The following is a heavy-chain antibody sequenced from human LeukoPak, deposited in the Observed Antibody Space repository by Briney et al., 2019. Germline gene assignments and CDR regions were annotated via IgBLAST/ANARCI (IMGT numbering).Heavy chain of an antibody. CDR2: IYPGDSDT. J-gene: IGHJ3*02. V-gene: IGHV5-51*01. CDR1: GYSFTSYW. CDR3: ASPPLYCSGSSCSWSDAFDI. D-gene: IGHD2-15*01. Sequence: GESLKISCKGSGYSFTSYWIGWVRQMPGKGLEWMGIIYPGDSDTRYSPSFQGQVTISADKSISTAYLQWSSLKASDTAMYYCASPPLYCSGSSCSWSDAFDIWGQGTMVTVSS.